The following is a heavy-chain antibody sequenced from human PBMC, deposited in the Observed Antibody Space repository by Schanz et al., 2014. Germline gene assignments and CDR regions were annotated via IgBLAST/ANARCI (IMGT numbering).Heavy chain of an antibody. CDR1: GFSLNTYG. Sequence: QAQLMESGGGVVQPGTSLILSCSVSGFSLNTYGIHWFRQPAGKGLEWVAVIWNNGVTKYYEDYVRGRFTISRDRFQNTLYLRMSSLRAEDTAVYYCARPRFDYGEVDYWGQGTLVTVSS. CDR2: IWNNGVTK. CDR3: ARPRFDYGEVDY. D-gene: IGHD4-17*01. J-gene: IGHJ4*02. V-gene: IGHV3-33*01.